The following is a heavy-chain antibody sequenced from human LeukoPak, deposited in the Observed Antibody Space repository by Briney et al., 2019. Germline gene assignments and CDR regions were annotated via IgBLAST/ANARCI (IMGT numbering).Heavy chain of an antibody. Sequence: KVSCKASGGTFSSYAISWVRQAPGQGLEWMGWINTNTGNPTYAQGFTGRFVFSLDTSVSTAYLQISSLKAEDTAVYYCARGGSGDPYYFDYWGQGTLVTVSS. CDR3: ARGGSGDPYYFDY. V-gene: IGHV7-4-1*02. D-gene: IGHD2-21*02. J-gene: IGHJ4*02. CDR2: INTNTGNP. CDR1: GGTFSSYA.